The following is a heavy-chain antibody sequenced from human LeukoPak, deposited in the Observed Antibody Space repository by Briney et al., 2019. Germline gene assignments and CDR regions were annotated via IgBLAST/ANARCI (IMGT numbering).Heavy chain of an antibody. D-gene: IGHD6-13*01. CDR1: GGSISSGTYH. V-gene: IGHV4-39*07. J-gene: IGHJ6*02. CDR3: ARDKVGSSSWVGYYYYYGMDV. Sequence: SETLSLTCTVAGGSISSGTYHWGWIRQSPGKGLEWIGSIYHSGSTYYNPSLKSRVTISVDTSKNQFSLKLSSVTAADTAVYYCARDKVGSSSWVGYYYYYGMDVWGQGTTVTVSS. CDR2: IYHSGST.